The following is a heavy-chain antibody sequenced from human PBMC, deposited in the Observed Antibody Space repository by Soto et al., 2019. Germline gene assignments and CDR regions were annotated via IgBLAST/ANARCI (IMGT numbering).Heavy chain of an antibody. D-gene: IGHD3-16*02. V-gene: IGHV4-61*01. CDR2: IYYSGST. Sequence: PSETLSLTCTVSGGSVSSGSYYWSWIRQPPGKGLEWIGYIYYSGSTNYNPSLKSRVTISVDTSKNQFSLKLSSVTAADTAVYYCARXDASMIKFGGVIPLFDYWGQGTLVTVSS. J-gene: IGHJ4*02. CDR3: ARXDASMIKFGGVIPLFDY. CDR1: GGSVSSGSYY.